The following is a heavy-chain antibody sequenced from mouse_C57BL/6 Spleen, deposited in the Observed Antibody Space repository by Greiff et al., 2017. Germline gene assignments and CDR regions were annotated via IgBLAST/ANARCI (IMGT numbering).Heavy chain of an antibody. Sequence: QVQLQQSGPELVKPGASVKISCKASGYAFSSSWMNWVKQRPGKGLEWIGRIYPGDGDTNYNGKFKGKATLTSDKSSSTAYMQLSSLTSEDSAVYYCTRETGTNAIDDWGQGTSVTVAS. D-gene: IGHD4-1*01. CDR1: GYAFSSSW. J-gene: IGHJ4*01. CDR2: IYPGDGDT. V-gene: IGHV1-82*01. CDR3: TRETGTNAIDD.